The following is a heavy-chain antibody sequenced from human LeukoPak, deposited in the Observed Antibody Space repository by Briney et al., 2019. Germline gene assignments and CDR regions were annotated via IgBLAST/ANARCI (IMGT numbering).Heavy chain of an antibody. CDR1: GYTFTGYY. CDR3: ARVVVVGYCSSTSCFDYGDYPLFDY. CDR2: INPNSGGT. Sequence: GASVKVSCKASGYTFTGYYMHWVRQAPGQGLEWMGWINPNSGGTNYAQKFQGRVTMTRDTSISTAYMELSRLRSDDTAVYYCARVVVVGYCSSTSCFDYGDYPLFDYWGQGTLVTVSS. J-gene: IGHJ4*02. V-gene: IGHV1-2*02. D-gene: IGHD2-2*01.